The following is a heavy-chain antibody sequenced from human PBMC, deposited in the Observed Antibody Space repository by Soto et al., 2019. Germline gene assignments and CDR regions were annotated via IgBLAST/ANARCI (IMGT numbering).Heavy chain of an antibody. CDR2: ISSSSNSI. CDR1: GFTFSSYS. J-gene: IGHJ4*01. Sequence: PGGSLRLSCAASGFTFSSYSMNWVRQAPGKGLERVSYISSSSNSIYYADSVKGRFTISRDNAKNSLHLQMNSLRAEDTSVCYCASPVECSTTSCIRWGHGTLVTVSS. CDR3: ASPVECSTTSCIR. V-gene: IGHV3-48*01. D-gene: IGHD2-2*01.